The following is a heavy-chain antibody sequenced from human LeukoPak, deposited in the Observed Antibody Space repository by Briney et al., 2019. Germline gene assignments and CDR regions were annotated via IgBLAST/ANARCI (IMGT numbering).Heavy chain of an antibody. Sequence: HSGGSLRLSCTASGFTFSAYAMMWVRQAPGKGPEWVSAIRGGGTSEFYADSVKGRFRISRDNSKDTLFLQMNSLRAEDTAVYYCARDPNGGYIGAFDMWGPGTMVTVSS. CDR1: GFTFSAYA. CDR2: IRGGGTSE. J-gene: IGHJ3*02. V-gene: IGHV3-23*01. D-gene: IGHD4-17*01. CDR3: ARDPNGGYIGAFDM.